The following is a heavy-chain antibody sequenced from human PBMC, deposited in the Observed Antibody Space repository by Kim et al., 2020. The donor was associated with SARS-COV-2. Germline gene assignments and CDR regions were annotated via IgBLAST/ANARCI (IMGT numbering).Heavy chain of an antibody. V-gene: IGHV4-34*01. CDR1: GGSFSGYY. CDR3: ARDLTRLGELSTFDY. D-gene: IGHD3-16*02. CDR2: INHSGST. Sequence: SETLSLTCAVYGGSFSGYYWSWICQPPGKGLEWIGEINHSGSTNYNPSLKSRVTISVDTSKNQFSLKLSSVTAADTAVYYCARDLTRLGELSTFDYWGQGTLVTVSS. J-gene: IGHJ4*02.